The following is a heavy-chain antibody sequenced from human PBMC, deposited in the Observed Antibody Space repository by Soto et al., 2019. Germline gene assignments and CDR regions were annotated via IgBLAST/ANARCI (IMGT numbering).Heavy chain of an antibody. Sequence: QAQLEESGGGVVQPGMSLRLSCAASGFTFSSYAMHWVRQAPGKGLEWVAVISYDGSNKYYADSVKGRFTISRDNSKNTLYLQMNSLRTEDTAVYFCARDLSWIFRISGPMDDWGQGSLVTVSP. CDR1: GFTFSSYA. V-gene: IGHV3-30*04. J-gene: IGHJ4*02. CDR2: ISYDGSNK. CDR3: ARDLSWIFRISGPMDD. D-gene: IGHD3-3*01.